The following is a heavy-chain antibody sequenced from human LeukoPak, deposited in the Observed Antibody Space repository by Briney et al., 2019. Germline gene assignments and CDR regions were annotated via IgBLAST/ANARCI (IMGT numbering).Heavy chain of an antibody. D-gene: IGHD6-6*01. CDR1: GGSFSGYY. CDR2: INHSGST. J-gene: IGHJ4*02. CDR3: ARGITSSSDY. V-gene: IGHV4-34*01. Sequence: PSETLSLTCAVYGGSFSGYYWSWIRQPPGKGLEWIGEINHSGSTNYNPSLESRVTISVDTSKNQFSLKLSSVTAADTAVYYCARGITSSSDYWGQGTLVTVSS.